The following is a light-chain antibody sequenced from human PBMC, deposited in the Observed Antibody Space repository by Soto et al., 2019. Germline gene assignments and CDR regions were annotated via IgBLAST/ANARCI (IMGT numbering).Light chain of an antibody. V-gene: IGLV1-40*01. CDR1: SSNIGAGYD. Sequence: QSVLTQLPSMSGAPGQRVTISCTGSSSNIGAGYDVHWYQLLPGRAPKLLIYGNTNRPSGVPDRFSGSKSGTSASLAITGLRAEDEADYYCQSHDSSLNSWVFGVGTKLTVL. J-gene: IGLJ3*02. CDR2: GNT. CDR3: QSHDSSLNSWV.